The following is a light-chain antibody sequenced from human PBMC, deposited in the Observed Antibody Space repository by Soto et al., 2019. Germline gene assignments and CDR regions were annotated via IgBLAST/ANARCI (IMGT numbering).Light chain of an antibody. CDR1: QGISNF. V-gene: IGKV1-27*01. Sequence: DIQMTQSPSSLSASVGDRATITCRASQGISNFLAWYQHKPGKVPKLLIYAASTLQSGVPSRFSGSGSGTDFTLTISSLQPEDVATYYCQKYNSAPSLTFGGGTKVEIK. CDR2: AAS. J-gene: IGKJ4*01. CDR3: QKYNSAPSLT.